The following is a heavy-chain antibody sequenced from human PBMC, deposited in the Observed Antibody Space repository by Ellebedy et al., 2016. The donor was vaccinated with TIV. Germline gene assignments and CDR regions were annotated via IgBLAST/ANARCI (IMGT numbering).Heavy chain of an antibody. J-gene: IGHJ6*02. Sequence: ASVKVSCKASGYTFTAYYIHWVRQAPGQGLEWMGWINPDSGGTNFAQKFQGRVTMTRDTSVNTAYMELSRLEFDDTAVYYCARVRRGSSGMDVWGQGTTVIVS. CDR1: GYTFTAYY. D-gene: IGHD6-13*01. CDR3: ARVRRGSSGMDV. V-gene: IGHV1-2*02. CDR2: INPDSGGT.